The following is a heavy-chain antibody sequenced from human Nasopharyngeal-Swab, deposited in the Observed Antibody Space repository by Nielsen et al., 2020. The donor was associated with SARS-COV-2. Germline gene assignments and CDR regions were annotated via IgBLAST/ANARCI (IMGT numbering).Heavy chain of an antibody. V-gene: IGHV4-59*01. CDR2: IYYSGST. J-gene: IGHJ4*02. Sequence: WIRQPPGKGLEWIGYIYYSGSTNYNPSLKSRVTISVDTSKNQFSLKLSSVTAADTAVYYCARGGSGWPTTFDYWGQGTLVTVSS. CDR3: ARGGSGWPTTFDY. D-gene: IGHD6-19*01.